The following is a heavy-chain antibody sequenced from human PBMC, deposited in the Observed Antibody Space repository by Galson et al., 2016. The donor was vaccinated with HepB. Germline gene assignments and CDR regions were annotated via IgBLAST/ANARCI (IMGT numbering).Heavy chain of an antibody. J-gene: IGHJ4*02. V-gene: IGHV3-7*03. CDR3: VRTPGR. D-gene: IGHD1-14*01. Sequence: SLRLSCAASGFIFRNYWMGWVRQAPGKGLEWVANIKQDGNVKFYVDSVRGRFTVSRDNANNFLFLQMHGLKVDDTAVYFCVRTPGRWGQGTLVTVSS. CDR1: GFIFRNYW. CDR2: IKQDGNVK.